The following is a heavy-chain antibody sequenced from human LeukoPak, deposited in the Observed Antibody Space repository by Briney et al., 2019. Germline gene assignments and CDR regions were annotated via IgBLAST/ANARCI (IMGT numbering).Heavy chain of an antibody. V-gene: IGHV3-30*18. D-gene: IGHD3-10*01. CDR3: AKGTGEPYFDY. J-gene: IGHJ4*02. CDR2: ISYDGSNK. CDR1: GFTFSSYG. Sequence: GGSLTLSCAASGFTFSSYGMHWVRQAPGKGLGWVAVISYDGSNKYYADSVKGRFTISRDNSKNTLYLQMNSLRAEDTAVYYCAKGTGEPYFDYWGQGTLVTVSS.